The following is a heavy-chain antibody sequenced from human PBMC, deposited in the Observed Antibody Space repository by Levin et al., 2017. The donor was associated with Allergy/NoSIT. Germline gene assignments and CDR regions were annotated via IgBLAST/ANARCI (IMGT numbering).Heavy chain of an antibody. CDR2: ISSSSSTI. CDR3: ARLLDSSGWTNWFDP. Sequence: PGGSLRLSCAASGFTFSSYSMNWVRQAPGKGLEWVSYISSSSSTIYYADSVKGRFTISRDNAKNSLYLQMNSLRAEDTAVYYCARLLDSSGWTNWFDPWGQGTLVTVSS. J-gene: IGHJ5*02. CDR1: GFTFSSYS. D-gene: IGHD6-19*01. V-gene: IGHV3-48*01.